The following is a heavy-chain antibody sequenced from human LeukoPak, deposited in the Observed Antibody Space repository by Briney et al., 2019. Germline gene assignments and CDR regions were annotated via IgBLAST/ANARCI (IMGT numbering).Heavy chain of an antibody. CDR3: ARDRNILSGYYADY. D-gene: IGHD3-9*01. CDR1: AFTLSNYW. Sequence: GGSLRLSCAASAFTLSNYWMSWVRQAPGKGLEWVANVNQDGSDQYYVDSVKGRFTISRDNAKNSLYLQMNSLRAEDTAVYYCARDRNILSGYYADYWGQGTVVTVSS. CDR2: VNQDGSDQ. V-gene: IGHV3-7*01. J-gene: IGHJ4*02.